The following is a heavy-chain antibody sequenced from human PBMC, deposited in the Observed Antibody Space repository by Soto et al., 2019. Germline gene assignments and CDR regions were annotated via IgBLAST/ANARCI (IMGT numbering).Heavy chain of an antibody. V-gene: IGHV1-8*01. CDR1: GYTFTSYD. CDR3: ARDFGRRQANWFDP. CDR2: MNPNSGNT. J-gene: IGHJ5*02. Sequence: ASVKVSCKASGYTFTSYDINWVRQATGQGLEWMGWMNPNSGNTGYAQKFQGRVTMTRDTSISTAYMELRSLRSDDTAVYYCARDFGRRQANWFDPWGQGTLVTVSS. D-gene: IGHD3-3*01.